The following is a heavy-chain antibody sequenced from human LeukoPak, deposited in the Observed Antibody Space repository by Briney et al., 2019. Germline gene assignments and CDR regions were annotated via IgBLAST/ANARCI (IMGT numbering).Heavy chain of an antibody. CDR1: GGSISSYY. V-gene: IGHV4-4*07. D-gene: IGHD2-2*01. CDR2: IYTSGST. J-gene: IGHJ3*02. CDR3: AREGCSSTSCSSFGAFDI. Sequence: PSETLSLTCTVSGGSISSYYWSWIRQPAGKGLEWIGRIYTSGSTNYNPSLKSRVTMSVDTSKNQCSLKLSSVTAADTAVYYCAREGCSSTSCSSFGAFDIWGQGTMVTVSS.